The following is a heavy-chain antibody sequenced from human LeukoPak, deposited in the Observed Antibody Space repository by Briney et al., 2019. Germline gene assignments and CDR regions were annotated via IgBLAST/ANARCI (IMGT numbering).Heavy chain of an antibody. CDR3: ARQVTTAAPIDY. D-gene: IGHD1-1*01. CDR2: IYPGDSDT. J-gene: IGHJ4*02. V-gene: IGHV5-51*01. Sequence: GESLKISCKGSGYSFTTYWIGWVRQIPGKGLEWMGIIYPGDSDTRYSPSFQGQVTISADKSISTAYLQWSSLKASDTAIYYCARQVTTAAPIDYWGQGTLVTVSS. CDR1: GYSFTTYW.